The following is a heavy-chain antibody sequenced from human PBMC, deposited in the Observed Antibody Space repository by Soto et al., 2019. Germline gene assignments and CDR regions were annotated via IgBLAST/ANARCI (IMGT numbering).Heavy chain of an antibody. CDR2: IIPILGIA. V-gene: IGHV1-69*04. J-gene: IGHJ6*02. Sequence: SVKVSCKASGGTFSSYTISWVRQAPGQGLEWMGRIIPILGIANYAQKFQGRVTITADKSTSTAYMELSSLRSEDTAVYYCARERSYCSGGSCYGYGMDVWGQGTTVTVSS. CDR3: ARERSYCSGGSCYGYGMDV. D-gene: IGHD2-15*01. CDR1: GGTFSSYT.